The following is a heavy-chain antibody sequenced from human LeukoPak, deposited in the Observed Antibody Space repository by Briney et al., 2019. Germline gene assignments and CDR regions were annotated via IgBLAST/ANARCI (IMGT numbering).Heavy chain of an antibody. J-gene: IGHJ4*02. Sequence: ASVKVSCKASGYTFTSYGISWVRQAPGQGLEWMGWISAYNGNTNYAQKLQGRVTMTTDTSTSTAYMELRSLRSDDTAVYYCAREGAEHVIRYFDWLPIDYWGQGTLVTVSS. D-gene: IGHD3-9*01. V-gene: IGHV1-18*01. CDR1: GYTFTSYG. CDR3: AREGAEHVIRYFDWLPIDY. CDR2: ISAYNGNT.